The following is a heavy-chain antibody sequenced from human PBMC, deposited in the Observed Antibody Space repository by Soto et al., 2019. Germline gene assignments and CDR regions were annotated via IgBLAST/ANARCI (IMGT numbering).Heavy chain of an antibody. CDR3: ARAPLLRYCSSTSCYSRVNAFDI. Sequence: SETLSLTCAVYGGSFSGYYWSWIRQPPGKGLEWIGEINHSGSTNYNPSLKSRVTISVDTSKNQFSLKLSSVTAADTAVYYCARAPLLRYCSSTSCYSRVNAFDIWGQGTMVTVSS. CDR2: INHSGST. J-gene: IGHJ3*02. D-gene: IGHD2-2*01. CDR1: GGSFSGYY. V-gene: IGHV4-34*01.